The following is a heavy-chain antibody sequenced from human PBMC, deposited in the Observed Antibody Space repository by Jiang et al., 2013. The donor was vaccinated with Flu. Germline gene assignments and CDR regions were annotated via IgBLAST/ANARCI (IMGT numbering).Heavy chain of an antibody. D-gene: IGHD5-18*01. CDR1: GFIFSSSS. CDR3: ARDVDTPLVRSFDH. Sequence: VQLLESGGNLVQPGGSLRLSCAASGFIFSSSSMNWVRQAPGQGLEWVAYISSTSRTIYYADSVEGRFTISRDNDEDSLYLQMNSLRNEDTAVYYCARDVDTPLVRSFDHWGQGTLVAVSS. CDR2: ISSTSRTI. J-gene: IGHJ4*02. V-gene: IGHV3-48*02.